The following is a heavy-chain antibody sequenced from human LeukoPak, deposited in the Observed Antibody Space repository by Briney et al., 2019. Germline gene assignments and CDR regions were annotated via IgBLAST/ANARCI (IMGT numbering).Heavy chain of an antibody. CDR3: ARATPSDYYDSSGYLGGHFDY. Sequence: SETLSLTCAVYGGSFSGYYWSWIRQPPGKGLDWMGGINHSGSTNYNPSLKSRFTISVDTSTNQLSLKLSSVTAADTAAYYCARATPSDYYDSSGYLGGHFDYWGQGTLVTVSS. V-gene: IGHV4-34*01. CDR2: INHSGST. J-gene: IGHJ4*02. CDR1: GGSFSGYY. D-gene: IGHD3-22*01.